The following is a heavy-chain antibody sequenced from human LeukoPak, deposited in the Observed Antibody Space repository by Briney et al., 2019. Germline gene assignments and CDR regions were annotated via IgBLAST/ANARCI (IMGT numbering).Heavy chain of an antibody. V-gene: IGHV4-59*01. D-gene: IGHD3-10*01. J-gene: IGHJ3*02. CDR2: IYYSGST. CDR3: ARGTNYYGSGRVAFDI. CDR1: GGSISSYY. Sequence: SETLSLTCTVSGGSISSYYWSWIRQPPGKGLEGIGYIYYSGSTNYNPSLKSRVTISVDTCKNQSSLKLSSVTAADTAVYYCARGTNYYGSGRVAFDIWGQGTMVTVSS.